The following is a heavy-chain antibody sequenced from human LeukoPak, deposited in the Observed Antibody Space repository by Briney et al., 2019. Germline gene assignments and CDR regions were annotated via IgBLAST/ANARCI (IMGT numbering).Heavy chain of an antibody. CDR2: INHDGTEK. CDR3: ARDGYNYAMDV. V-gene: IGHV3-7*03. J-gene: IGHJ6*04. Sequence: GGSLRLSCTASGFTFRAHWMTWVRQAPGKGPEWVANINHDGTEKNSIDSVKGRFTISRDNTKNSLYLQMNSLGAEDAAVYFCARDGYNYAMDVWGKGTTVTVSS. D-gene: IGHD2-2*02. CDR1: GFTFRAHW.